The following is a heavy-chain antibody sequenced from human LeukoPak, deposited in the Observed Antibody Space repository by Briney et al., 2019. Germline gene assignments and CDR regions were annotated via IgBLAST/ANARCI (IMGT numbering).Heavy chain of an antibody. CDR2: IRKKADGGTP. V-gene: IGHV3-49*03. CDR1: GFTFGDYT. Sequence: GGSLRLSCTASGFTFGDYTITWIRQAPGKELEWVGFIRKKADGGTPEYAASVKGRFIISRYVPKSIAYLQMNSLKTDDTAVYYCTRDPPTRYWGQGTLVSVSS. J-gene: IGHJ4*02. D-gene: IGHD1-26*01. CDR3: TRDPPTRY.